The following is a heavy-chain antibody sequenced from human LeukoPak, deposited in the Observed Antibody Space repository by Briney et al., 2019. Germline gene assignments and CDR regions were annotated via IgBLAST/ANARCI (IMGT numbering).Heavy chain of an antibody. D-gene: IGHD5-12*01. J-gene: IGHJ4*02. CDR1: GFTFSSYW. CDR2: IKQDGSEK. Sequence: GGSLRLSCAASGFTFSSYWMSWVRQAPGKGLEWVANIKQDGSEKYYVDSVKGRFTISRDNAKNSLYLQMNSLRAEDTAVYYCARVDIVATISKYYFDYWGQGTLVTVSP. V-gene: IGHV3-7*01. CDR3: ARVDIVATISKYYFDY.